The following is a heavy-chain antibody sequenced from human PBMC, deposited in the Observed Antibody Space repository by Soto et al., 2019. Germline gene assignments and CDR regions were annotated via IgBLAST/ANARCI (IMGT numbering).Heavy chain of an antibody. CDR2: ISGSGGST. CDR1: GFTFSSYA. D-gene: IGHD1-26*01. V-gene: IGHV3-23*01. J-gene: IGHJ4*02. Sequence: EVPLLESGGGLVQPGGSLRLSCAASGFTFSSYAMRWVRQAPGKGLEWVSAISGSGGSTYYADSVKGRFTISRDNSKDPLYLKMNSLRAEDTAVYYCARRGSGSYYDYWGQGTLVTVSS. CDR3: ARRGSGSYYDY.